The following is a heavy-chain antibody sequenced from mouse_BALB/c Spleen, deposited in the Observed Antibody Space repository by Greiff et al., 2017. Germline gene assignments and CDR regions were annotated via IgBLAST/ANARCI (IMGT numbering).Heavy chain of an antibody. CDR1: GFSLTSYG. V-gene: IGHV2-4-1*01. CDR3: ARIYYYGSSYGAMDY. J-gene: IGHJ4*01. Sequence: VKVVESGPGLVQPSQSLSITCTVSGFSLTSYGVHWVRQSPGKGLEWLGVIWSGGSTAYNAAFISRLSISKDNSKSQVFFKMNSLQADDTAIYYCARIYYYGSSYGAMDYWGQGTSVTVSS. D-gene: IGHD1-1*01. CDR2: IWSGGST.